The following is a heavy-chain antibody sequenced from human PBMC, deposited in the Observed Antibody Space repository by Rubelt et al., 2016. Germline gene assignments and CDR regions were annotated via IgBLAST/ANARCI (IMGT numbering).Heavy chain of an antibody. D-gene: IGHD2-2*01. CDR2: IGTTGKYI. Sequence: EVQLVESGGGLVKPGGSLRLSCAASGFTFSTYNMNWVRQAPGKGLEWLSFIGTTGKYIKYADSVKGRFTISRDNSKNTLYLQMNSLSAEDTAVYYCAKDVVVPAAIESWAYYYYGRDGWGQGTTVTVSS. V-gene: IGHV3-21*02. J-gene: IGHJ6*02. CDR1: GFTFSTYN. CDR3: AKDVVVPAAIESWAYYYYGRDG.